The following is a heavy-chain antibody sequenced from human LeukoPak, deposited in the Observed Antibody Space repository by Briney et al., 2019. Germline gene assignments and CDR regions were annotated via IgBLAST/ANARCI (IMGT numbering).Heavy chain of an antibody. J-gene: IGHJ4*02. D-gene: IGHD3-10*01. Sequence: QPGGSLRLSCAVSGFSLTTYEMDWIRQAPGKGLEWVAYTDSNSETTHYADSVKGRFIISRDNAKSSLYLQMNSLRAEDTAVYYCARDEGAHYYGSGSYFDYWGQGTLVTVSS. CDR2: TDSNSETT. V-gene: IGHV3-48*03. CDR3: ARDEGAHYYGSGSYFDY. CDR1: GFSLTTYE.